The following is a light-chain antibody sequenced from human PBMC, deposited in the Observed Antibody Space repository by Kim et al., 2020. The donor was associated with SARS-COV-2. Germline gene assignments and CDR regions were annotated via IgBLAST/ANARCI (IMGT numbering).Light chain of an antibody. Sequence: SYELTQPPSVSVSPGQTASITCSGDKLGDKYACWYQQKPGQSPVLVIYQDSKRPSGIPERFSGSNPGNTATLTISGTQAMDEADYYCPAWDSSTAVLGGG. CDR1: KLGDKY. V-gene: IGLV3-1*01. CDR2: QDS. CDR3: PAWDSSTAV. J-gene: IGLJ2*01.